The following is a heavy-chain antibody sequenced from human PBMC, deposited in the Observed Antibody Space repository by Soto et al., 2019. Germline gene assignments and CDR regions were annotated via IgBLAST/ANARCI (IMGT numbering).Heavy chain of an antibody. V-gene: IGHV3-53*01. CDR2: LYPNGRA. CDR1: GFTVNTNY. D-gene: IGHD2-15*01. Sequence: VGSLSLSCAASGFTVNTNYLTWVRQAPGKGLKWVSVLYPNGRAFYADSVKGRFTISTDNSKNSVYLQMSTLRAEDTAIYYCARGIGPEYEENRDYFHLDHWGQGTLVTVSS. CDR3: ARGIGPEYEENRDYFHLDH. J-gene: IGHJ4*02.